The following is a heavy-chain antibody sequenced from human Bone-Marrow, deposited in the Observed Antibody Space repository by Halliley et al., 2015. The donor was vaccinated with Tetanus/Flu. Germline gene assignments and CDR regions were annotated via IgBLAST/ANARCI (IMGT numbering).Heavy chain of an antibody. CDR2: INSHGNRT. J-gene: IGHJ4*02. CDR3: VTSIAAADSYFDY. V-gene: IGHV3-64D*06. Sequence: YTSAINSHGNRTYYADSVKGRFTISRDNSKNTLYLQMSSLRAEDTALYYCVTSIAAADSYFDYWGQGTLVTVSS. D-gene: IGHD6-13*01.